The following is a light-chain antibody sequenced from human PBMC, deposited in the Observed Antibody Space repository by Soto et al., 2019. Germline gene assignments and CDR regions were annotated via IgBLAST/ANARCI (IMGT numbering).Light chain of an antibody. V-gene: IGKV3-11*01. CDR3: QQRSNWPMYT. CDR2: DAS. J-gene: IGKJ2*01. CDR1: QSVDSY. Sequence: EIVLTQSPATLSLSPGERATLSCRASQSVDSYLSWYQHKPGQAPRLLIYDASNRATGIPARFSGSGSGTDFTHTISSLEPEDFAVYYCQQRSNWPMYTFGQGTKLEIK.